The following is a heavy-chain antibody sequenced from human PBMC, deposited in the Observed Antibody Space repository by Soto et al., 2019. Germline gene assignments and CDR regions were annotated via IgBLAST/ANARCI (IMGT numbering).Heavy chain of an antibody. J-gene: IGHJ4*02. CDR2: ILSDGNTK. D-gene: IGHD3-22*01. Sequence: QVQLVESGGGVVQPGRSLRLSCAASGFTFTNYAMHWVRQAPGKGLEWVALILSDGNTKYYADSVKGRLTISRDNSANTVFLQMNSLRAEDTAVYYCARGVMGISYESSGFEYWGQGALVTVSS. V-gene: IGHV3-33*05. CDR1: GFTFTNYA. CDR3: ARGVMGISYESSGFEY.